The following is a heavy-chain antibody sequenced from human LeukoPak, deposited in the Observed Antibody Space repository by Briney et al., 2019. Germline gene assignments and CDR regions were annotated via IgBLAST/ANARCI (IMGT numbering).Heavy chain of an antibody. Sequence: SETLSLTCSVSGGSISSYYWSWIRQPPGKRLEWIGYIYYSGSTNYNPSLKSRVTISLDTSKNQFSLKLRSVTAADTAVYYCARRGDGYNLYFDYWGQGTLVTVSS. CDR3: ARRGDGYNLYFDY. CDR1: GGSISSYY. CDR2: IYYSGST. J-gene: IGHJ4*02. D-gene: IGHD5-24*01. V-gene: IGHV4-59*08.